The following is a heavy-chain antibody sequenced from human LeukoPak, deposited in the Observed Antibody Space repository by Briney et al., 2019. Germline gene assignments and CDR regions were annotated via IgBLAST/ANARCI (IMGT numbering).Heavy chain of an antibody. CDR2: IYYSGST. J-gene: IGHJ6*03. D-gene: IGHD5-18*01. CDR1: GGSISSYY. CDR3: ARASARGYSYGYYYMDV. Sequence: SETLSLTCTVSGGSISSYYWSWIRQPPGKGLEWIGYIYYSGSTNYNPSLKGRVTISVDTSKNQFSLKLSSVTAADTAVYYCARASARGYSYGYYYMDVWGKGTTVTVSS. V-gene: IGHV4-59*01.